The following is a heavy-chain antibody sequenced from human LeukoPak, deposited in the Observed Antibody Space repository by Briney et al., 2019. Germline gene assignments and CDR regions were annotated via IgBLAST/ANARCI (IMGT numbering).Heavy chain of an antibody. Sequence: AGGSLRLSCAASGFTFSSYAMSWVRQAPGKGLEWVSAISGSGGSTYYADSVKGRLTISRDNSKNTLYLQMNSLRAEDTAVYYCAKDRGYSYGYEDNWFDPWGQGTLVTVSS. CDR3: AKDRGYSYGYEDNWFDP. D-gene: IGHD5-18*01. CDR2: ISGSGGST. CDR1: GFTFSSYA. J-gene: IGHJ5*02. V-gene: IGHV3-23*01.